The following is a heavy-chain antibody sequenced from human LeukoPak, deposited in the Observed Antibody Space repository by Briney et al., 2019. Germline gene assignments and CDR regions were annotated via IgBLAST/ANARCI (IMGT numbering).Heavy chain of an antibody. D-gene: IGHD3-22*01. CDR1: GGSISSYY. Sequence: SETLSLTCTVSGGSISSYYWSWIRQPPGKGLEWIGYIYYSGSTNYNPSLKSRVTISVDTSKNQFSLKLSSVTAADTAVYYCARVTSDYDSSGYSHPSDYWGQGTLVTVSS. CDR2: IYYSGST. CDR3: ARVTSDYDSSGYSHPSDY. J-gene: IGHJ4*02. V-gene: IGHV4-59*01.